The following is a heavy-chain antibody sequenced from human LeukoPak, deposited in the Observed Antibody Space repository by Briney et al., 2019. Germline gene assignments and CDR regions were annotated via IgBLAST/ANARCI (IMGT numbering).Heavy chain of an antibody. Sequence: SETLSLTCTVSGASIRSYYWCWIRQPPGKGLEWIGYIYHSGSTNYNPSLKSRVTMSLDTSENQFSLKLSSVTAADTAVYYCARFLGYCSSARCINDAFDIWGQGTKVTVSS. J-gene: IGHJ3*02. CDR2: IYHSGST. V-gene: IGHV4-59*08. D-gene: IGHD2-2*01. CDR3: ARFLGYCSSARCINDAFDI. CDR1: GASIRSYY.